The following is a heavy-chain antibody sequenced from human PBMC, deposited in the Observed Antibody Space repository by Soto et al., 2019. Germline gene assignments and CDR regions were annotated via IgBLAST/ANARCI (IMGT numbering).Heavy chain of an antibody. D-gene: IGHD5-18*01. CDR3: ARAGGGYSYGSIDY. Sequence: EVQLVESGGGLVQPGGSLRLSCATSGFTLSNFWMHWVRQAPGKGLVWVSRINGAGSDTTYADSVKGRFTISRDNAKNTFYLQMNSLRVDDTAVYYCARAGGGYSYGSIDYWGRGTLVTVPS. CDR2: INGAGSDT. CDR1: GFTLSNFW. V-gene: IGHV3-74*01. J-gene: IGHJ4*02.